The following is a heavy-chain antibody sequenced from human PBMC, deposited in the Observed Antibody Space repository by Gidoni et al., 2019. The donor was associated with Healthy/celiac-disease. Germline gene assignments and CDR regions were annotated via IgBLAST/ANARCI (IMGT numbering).Heavy chain of an antibody. CDR1: GGSISSYY. CDR3: ARGSPAAITGYYYYGMDV. J-gene: IGHJ6*02. Sequence: QVQLQESGPGLVKPSETLSLTCTVSGGSISSYYWSWIRQPPGKGLEWIGYIYYSGSTNYNPSLKSRVTISVDTSKNQFSLKLSSVTAADTAVYYCARGSPAAITGYYYYGMDVWGQGTTVTVSS. V-gene: IGHV4-59*01. D-gene: IGHD2-2*02. CDR2: IYYSGST.